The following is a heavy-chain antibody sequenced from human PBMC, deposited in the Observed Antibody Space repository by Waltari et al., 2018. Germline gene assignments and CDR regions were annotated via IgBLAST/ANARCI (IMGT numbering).Heavy chain of an antibody. V-gene: IGHV4-4*07. Sequence: QVQLQESGPGLVKPSETLSLTCTVSGGSISSYYWSWIRQPAGKGLEWIGRIYTSGSTNYNPSLKSRVTMSVDTSKNQFSLKLSSVTAADMAVYYCARSDNSSGWYGEFYYYYYMDVWGKGTTVTVSS. CDR3: ARSDNSSGWYGEFYYYYYMDV. J-gene: IGHJ6*03. D-gene: IGHD6-19*01. CDR2: IYTSGST. CDR1: GGSISSYY.